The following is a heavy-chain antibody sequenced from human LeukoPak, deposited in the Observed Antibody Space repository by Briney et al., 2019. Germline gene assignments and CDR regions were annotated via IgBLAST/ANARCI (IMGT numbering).Heavy chain of an antibody. CDR3: ARFSWYRWAFDI. CDR2: ISSSSSYI. CDR1: GFTFSSYE. D-gene: IGHD6-13*01. J-gene: IGHJ3*02. V-gene: IGHV3-21*05. Sequence: GGSLRLSCAASGFTFSSYEMNWVRQAPGKGLEWVSYISSSSSYIYYADSVKGRFTISRDNAKNSLYLQMNSLRAEDTAVYYCARFSWYRWAFDIWGQGTMVTVSS.